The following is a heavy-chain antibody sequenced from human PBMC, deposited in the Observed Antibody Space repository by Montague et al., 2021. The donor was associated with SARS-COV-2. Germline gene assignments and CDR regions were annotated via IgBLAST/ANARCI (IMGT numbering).Heavy chain of an antibody. CDR2: IYYSGST. D-gene: IGHD2-15*01. V-gene: IGHV4-59*08. CDR1: GGSISSYY. Sequence: SETLSLTCTVSGGSISSYYWSWIRQPPGKGLEWIGYIYYSGSTNYNPSLKSRVTTSVDTSKNQVSLQLSSVTAADTAVYYCPGHRRAPYCSGGSCYSPPGRFYPPGLGTRVTVSS. J-gene: IGHJ5*02. CDR3: PGHRRAPYCSGGSCYSPPGRFYP.